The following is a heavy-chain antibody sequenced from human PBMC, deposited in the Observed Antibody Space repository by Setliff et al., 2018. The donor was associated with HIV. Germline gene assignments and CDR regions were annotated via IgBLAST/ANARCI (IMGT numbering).Heavy chain of an antibody. CDR3: ARRQTTGKAFDI. D-gene: IGHD1-1*01. V-gene: IGHV5-10-1*04. J-gene: IGHJ3*02. Sequence: GESLKISCKGSGYSLTSHWIGWVRQMPGKGLEWMRRIDPSNSHTNYSPSFQGQVTISADKSISTAYVQWSSQKDSDTAMYYCARRQTTGKAFDIWGQGTMVTVSS. CDR1: GYSLTSHW. CDR2: IDPSNSHT.